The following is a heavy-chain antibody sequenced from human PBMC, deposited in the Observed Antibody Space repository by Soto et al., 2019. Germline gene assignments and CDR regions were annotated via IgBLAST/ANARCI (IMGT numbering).Heavy chain of an antibody. D-gene: IGHD6-13*01. CDR2: ITSDGSST. V-gene: IGHV3-74*01. Sequence: GGSLRLSCAASGFTFRSYWMQWVRQAPGKGLVWVSWITSDGSSTSCADSVKGRFTISRDNAKNTLFLQMNSLRAEDTAVYFCASGGSSLNFDSWGQGTLVTVSS. J-gene: IGHJ4*02. CDR1: GFTFRSYW. CDR3: ASGGSSLNFDS.